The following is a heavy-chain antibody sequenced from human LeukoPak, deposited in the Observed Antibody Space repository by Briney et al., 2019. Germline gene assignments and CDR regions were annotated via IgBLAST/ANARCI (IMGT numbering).Heavy chain of an antibody. CDR3: ARTAPVGATTNFDY. CDR1: GGSISRYY. CDR2: ISYSGST. J-gene: IGHJ4*02. V-gene: IGHV4-59*01. Sequence: SQSLSLTCTVSGGSISRYYWSWIRQPPGKGLEWIGYISYSGSTNYNPSLKSRVTISVDTSKNQFSLKLSSVTAADTAVYCCARTAPVGATTNFDYWGQGTLVTVSA. D-gene: IGHD1-26*01.